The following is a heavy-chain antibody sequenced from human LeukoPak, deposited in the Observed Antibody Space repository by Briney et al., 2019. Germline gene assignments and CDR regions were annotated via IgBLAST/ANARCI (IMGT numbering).Heavy chain of an antibody. V-gene: IGHV4-39*01. J-gene: IGHJ4*02. CDR3: ARQTGSGLFILP. CDR1: GGSISSSNSY. Sequence: PSETLSLTCTVSGGSISSSNSYWGWIRPPPGKGLEWIGSIYYSGNTYYNASLKSQVSISIDTSKNQFSLRLTSVTAADTAVYYCARQTGSGLFILPGGQGTLVTVSS. D-gene: IGHD3/OR15-3a*01. CDR2: IYYSGNT.